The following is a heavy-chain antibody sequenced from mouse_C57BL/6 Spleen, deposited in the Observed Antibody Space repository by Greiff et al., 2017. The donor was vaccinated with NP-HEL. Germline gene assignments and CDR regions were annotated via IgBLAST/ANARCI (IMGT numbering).Heavy chain of an antibody. Sequence: EVKLQESGGGLVKPGGSLKLSCAASGFTFSDYGMHWVRQAPEKGLEWVAYISSGSSTIYYADTVKGRFTISRDNAKNTLFLQMTSLRSEDTAMYYCARSIYYGSSYYAMDYWGQGTSVTVSS. D-gene: IGHD1-1*01. J-gene: IGHJ4*01. V-gene: IGHV5-17*01. CDR2: ISSGSSTI. CDR3: ARSIYYGSSYYAMDY. CDR1: GFTFSDYG.